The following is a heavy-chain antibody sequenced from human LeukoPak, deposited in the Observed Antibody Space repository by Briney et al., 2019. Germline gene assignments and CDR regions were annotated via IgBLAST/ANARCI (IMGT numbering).Heavy chain of an antibody. D-gene: IGHD6-13*01. Sequence: SETLSLTCTVSGGSISSGGYYWSWLRQHPGKGLEWIGYIYYSGSTYYNPSLKSRVTISVDTSKNQFFLKLSSVTAADTAVYYCARDLGPPDSSSWYSWFDPWGQGTLVTVSS. V-gene: IGHV4-31*03. CDR1: GGSISSGGYY. J-gene: IGHJ5*02. CDR3: ARDLGPPDSSSWYSWFDP. CDR2: IYYSGST.